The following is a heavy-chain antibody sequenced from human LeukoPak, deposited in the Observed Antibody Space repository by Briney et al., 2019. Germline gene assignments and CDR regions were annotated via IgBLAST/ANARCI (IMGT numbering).Heavy chain of an antibody. CDR2: IDGNGGTT. J-gene: IGHJ4*02. CDR3: ARGYGSSWLHF. D-gene: IGHD6-13*01. Sequence: QPGGSLRLSCAASGFSFSSQNMNWVRQAPGKGLEWISYIDGNGGTTHYADSVGGRFTISRDHAKNSLYLQMNSLRVEDSALYYCARGYGSSWLHFWGPGTLVTVSS. CDR1: GFSFSSQN. V-gene: IGHV3-48*04.